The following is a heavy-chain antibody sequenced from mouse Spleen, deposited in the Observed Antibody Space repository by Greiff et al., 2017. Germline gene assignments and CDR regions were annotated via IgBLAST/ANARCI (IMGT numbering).Heavy chain of an antibody. V-gene: IGHV5-17*01. CDR1: GFTFSDYG. CDR2: ISSGSSTI. D-gene: IGHD2-2*01. J-gene: IGHJ2*01. Sequence: EVMLVESGGGLVKPGGSLKLSCAASGFTFSDYGMHWVRQAPEKGLEWVAYISSGSSTIYYADTVKGRFTISRDNAKNTLFLQLTSLRSEDTAMYYCARPAVTSAYLGYWGQGTTLTVSS. CDR3: ARPAVTSAYLGY.